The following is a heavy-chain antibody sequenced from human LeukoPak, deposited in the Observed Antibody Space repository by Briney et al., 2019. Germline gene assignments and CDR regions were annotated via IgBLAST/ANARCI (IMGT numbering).Heavy chain of an antibody. CDR1: GGSISGYY. CDR2: IYYSGST. J-gene: IGHJ5*02. CDR3: ARGGVGSWFDP. V-gene: IGHV4-59*01. D-gene: IGHD1-26*01. Sequence: PSETLSLTCTVSGGSISGYYWTWIRQPPGKGLELIGYIYYSGSTNYNPSLKSRVTISVDTSKNQFSLKLSSVTAADTAVYYCARGGVGSWFDPWGQGTLVTVSS.